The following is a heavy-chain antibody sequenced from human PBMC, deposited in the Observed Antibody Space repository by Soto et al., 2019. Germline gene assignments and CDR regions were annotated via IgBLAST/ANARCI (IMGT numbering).Heavy chain of an antibody. D-gene: IGHD3-3*01. J-gene: IGHJ4*02. CDR2: IYYSGST. Sequence: ETLSLTCTVSAGSISSNSYNWARLRPPPGQGLEWIGYIYYSGSTNYNPSLKSRVTISVDTSKNQFSLKLSAVTAADTAVYYCARLYYDFWSGYYEYYFDYWGQGTLVTVSS. CDR3: ARLYYDFWSGYYEYYFDY. V-gene: IGHV4-61*05. CDR1: AGSISSNSYN.